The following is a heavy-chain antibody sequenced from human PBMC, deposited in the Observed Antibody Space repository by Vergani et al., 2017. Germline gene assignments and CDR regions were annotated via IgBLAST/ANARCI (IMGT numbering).Heavy chain of an antibody. CDR3: ARVESITIFGVVIKGWFDP. CDR1: GFTFSSYA. J-gene: IGHJ5*02. V-gene: IGHV3-7*03. Sequence: VQLVESGGGVVQPGRSLRLSCAASGFTFSSYAMHWVRQAPGKGLEWVANIKQDGSEKYYVDSVKGRFTISRDNAKNSLYLQMNSLRAEDTAVYYCARVESITIFGVVIKGWFDPWGQGTLVTVSS. CDR2: IKQDGSEK. D-gene: IGHD3-3*01.